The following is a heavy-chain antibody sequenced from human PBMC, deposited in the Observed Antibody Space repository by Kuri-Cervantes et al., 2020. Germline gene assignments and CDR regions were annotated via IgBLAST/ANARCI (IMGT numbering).Heavy chain of an antibody. CDR1: GGSMNSGNW. J-gene: IGHJ4*02. V-gene: IGHV4-4*02. CDR2: IYHSGST. D-gene: IGHD2-21*01. CDR3: ARNGDWQDDPAYYFDL. Sequence: SETLSLTCAVSGGSMNSGNWWSWVRQSPGKGLEWVGDIYHSGSTNYNPSLKSRVTISVDKSKNQFSLKLISVTAADTAVYFCARNGDWQDDPAYYFDLWGQGTLVTVSS.